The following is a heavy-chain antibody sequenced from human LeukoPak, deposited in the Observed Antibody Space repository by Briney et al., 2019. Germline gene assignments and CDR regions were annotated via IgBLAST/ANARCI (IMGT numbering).Heavy chain of an antibody. J-gene: IGHJ3*02. CDR3: ARDRLSSRAFDI. V-gene: IGHV4-31*03. Sequence: SETLSLTCTVSGGSISSGGYSWSWIRQHPGKGLEWIGYIYYSGSTYYNPSLKSRVTISVDTSKNQFSLKLSSVTAADTAVYYCARDRLSSRAFDIWGQGTMVTVSS. CDR2: IYYSGST. CDR1: GGSISSGGYS.